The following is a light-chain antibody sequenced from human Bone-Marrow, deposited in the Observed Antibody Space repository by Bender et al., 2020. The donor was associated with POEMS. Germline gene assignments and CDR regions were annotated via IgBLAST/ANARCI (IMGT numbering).Light chain of an antibody. Sequence: QSALTQPASVSGSPGQSISISCTGSGSDVGGYNYVSWYQQHPGKAPKVMIYDVSNRPSGVSNRFSGSKSGNTASLTISGLQAEDEANYYCSSYTSSTTLLFGGGTKVTVL. CDR3: SSYTSSTTLL. V-gene: IGLV2-14*03. CDR1: GSDVGGYNY. J-gene: IGLJ2*01. CDR2: DVS.